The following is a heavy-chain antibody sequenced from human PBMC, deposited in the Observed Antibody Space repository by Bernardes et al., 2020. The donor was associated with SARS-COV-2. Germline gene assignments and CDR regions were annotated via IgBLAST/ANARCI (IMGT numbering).Heavy chain of an antibody. CDR3: ARWGGSSGWSYYFDY. CDR1: GGSFSGYY. D-gene: IGHD6-19*01. V-gene: IGHV4-34*01. J-gene: IGHJ4*02. CDR2: INHSGRT. Sequence: SETLSLTCAVYGGSFSGYYWSWIRQPPGKGLEWIGEINHSGRTNYNPSLKSRVTISVDTSKNQFSLKLSSVTAADTAVYYCARWGGSSGWSYYFDYWGQGTLVTVSP.